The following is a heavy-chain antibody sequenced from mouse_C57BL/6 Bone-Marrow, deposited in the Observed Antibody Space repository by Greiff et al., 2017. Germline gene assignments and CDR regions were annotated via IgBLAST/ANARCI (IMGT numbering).Heavy chain of an antibody. D-gene: IGHD2-4*01. J-gene: IGHJ3*01. CDR3: TRRRLRRGSWFAY. Sequence: QVQLKESGAELVRPGASVTLSCKASGYTFTDYEMHWVKQTPVHGLEWIGAIDPETGGTAYNQKFKGKAILTADKSSSTAYMELRSLTSEDSAVYYCTRRRLRRGSWFAYWGQGTLVTVSA. V-gene: IGHV1-15*01. CDR2: IDPETGGT. CDR1: GYTFTDYE.